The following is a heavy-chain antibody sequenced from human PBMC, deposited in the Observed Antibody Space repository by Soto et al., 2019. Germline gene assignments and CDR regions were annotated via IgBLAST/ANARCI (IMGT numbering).Heavy chain of an antibody. V-gene: IGHV4-39*01. CDR2: IYYSGST. J-gene: IGHJ4*02. CDR3: ASQDYSSLDY. CDR1: GGSISSSSYY. D-gene: IGHD6-13*01. Sequence: SETLSLTCTVSGGSISSSSYYWGWIRQPPGKGLEWIGSIYYSGSTYYNPSLKSRVTISVDTSKNQFSLKLSSVTAADTAVYYCASQDYSSLDYWGQGTLVTFSS.